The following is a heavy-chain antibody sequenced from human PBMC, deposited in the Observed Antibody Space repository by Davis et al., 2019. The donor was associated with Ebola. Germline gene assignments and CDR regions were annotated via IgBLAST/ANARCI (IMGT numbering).Heavy chain of an antibody. CDR3: TVAVAGTVSVDY. CDR1: GFTFSSHW. J-gene: IGHJ4*02. Sequence: GESLKISCAASGFTFSSHWMTWVRQAPGKGLEWVANINEDGSDKNYVDSVKGRFTISRDNAKNSLYLQMNSLRAEDTAVYYCTVAVAGTVSVDYWGQGTLVTVPS. V-gene: IGHV3-7*03. CDR2: INEDGSDK. D-gene: IGHD6-19*01.